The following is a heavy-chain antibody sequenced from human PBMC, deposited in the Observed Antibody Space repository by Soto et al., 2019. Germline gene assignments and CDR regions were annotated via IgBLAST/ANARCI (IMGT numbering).Heavy chain of an antibody. CDR3: ARGQEGVVATH. CDR1: GDSISGSKW. Sequence: SETLSLTCAVSGDSISGSKWWSWIRQPPGKGLEWIGEVKDGGHTNYSPSLRGRVTISSDTSNNQFSLRLNSVTAADTGVYYCARGQEGVVATHWDQGSLVTVSS. CDR2: VKDGGHT. J-gene: IGHJ4*02. V-gene: IGHV4-4*02. D-gene: IGHD5-12*01.